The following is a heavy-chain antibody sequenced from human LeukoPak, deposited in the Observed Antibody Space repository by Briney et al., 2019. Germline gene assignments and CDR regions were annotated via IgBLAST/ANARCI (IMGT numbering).Heavy chain of an antibody. D-gene: IGHD3-22*01. CDR3: AKNYYDSSGNAGLFDY. Sequence: PGGSLRLSCAASGFTLSSYGMHWVRQAPGKGLEWVAVIWYDGSNKYYADSVKGRFTISRDNSKNTLYLQMNSLRAEDTAVYYCAKNYYDSSGNAGLFDYWGQGTLVTVSS. J-gene: IGHJ4*02. CDR1: GFTLSSYG. CDR2: IWYDGSNK. V-gene: IGHV3-33*06.